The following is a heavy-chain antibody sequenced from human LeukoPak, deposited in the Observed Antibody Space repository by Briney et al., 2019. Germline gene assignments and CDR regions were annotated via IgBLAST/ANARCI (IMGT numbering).Heavy chain of an antibody. J-gene: IGHJ3*02. V-gene: IGHV3-48*03. D-gene: IGHD3-22*01. CDR1: GFTFSSYE. Sequence: GGSLRLSCAASGFTFSSYEMNWVRQAPGKGLEWLSYISSSGSTMYYADSVKGRFTISRDNAKSSLYLQMNTLRAEDTAVYYCARAGHVITMIVVLDAFDIWGQGTMVTVSS. CDR2: ISSSGSTM. CDR3: ARAGHVITMIVVLDAFDI.